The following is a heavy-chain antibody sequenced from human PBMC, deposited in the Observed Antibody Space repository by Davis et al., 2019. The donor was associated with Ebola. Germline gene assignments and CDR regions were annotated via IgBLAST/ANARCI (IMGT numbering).Heavy chain of an antibody. Sequence: AASVKVSCKASGYTFTNYAMHWVRQAPGQRLEWMGWINAGNGNTKYSQKFQGRVTITRDTSASTAYMELSSLTSEDTAVYYCATRGLVVVAATPYYYGLDVWGQGTTVTVSS. CDR3: ATRGLVVVAATPYYYGLDV. CDR2: INAGNGNT. CDR1: GYTFTNYA. J-gene: IGHJ6*02. V-gene: IGHV1-3*01. D-gene: IGHD2-15*01.